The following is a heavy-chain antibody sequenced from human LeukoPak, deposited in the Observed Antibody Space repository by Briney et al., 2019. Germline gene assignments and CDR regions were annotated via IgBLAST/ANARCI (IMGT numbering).Heavy chain of an antibody. CDR1: GGSISSGGYY. CDR2: IYYSGST. CDR3: ARDPSGWYGGFDY. Sequence: PSQTLSLTCTVSGGSISSGGYYWSWIRQHPGKGLQWIGYIYYSGSTYYNPSLKSRVTISVDTSKNQFSLKLSSVTAADTAVYYCARDPSGWYGGFDYWGQGTLVTVSS. J-gene: IGHJ4*02. D-gene: IGHD6-19*01. V-gene: IGHV4-31*03.